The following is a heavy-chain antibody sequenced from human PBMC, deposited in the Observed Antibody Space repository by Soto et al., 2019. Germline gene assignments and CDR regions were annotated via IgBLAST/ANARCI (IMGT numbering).Heavy chain of an antibody. CDR1: GGTFGSYG. CDR3: AREGFSGRYFPY. Sequence: QVQLVQSGAEVKEPGSSVKVSCKASGGTFGSYGISWVRQAPGQGLEWMGGIVPIFTTAKFAQKFQGRVTITADESTRTVYMELSSLRSEDTAVYYCAREGFSGRYFPYWGQGTLVTVSS. V-gene: IGHV1-69*01. CDR2: IVPIFTTA. D-gene: IGHD1-26*01. J-gene: IGHJ4*02.